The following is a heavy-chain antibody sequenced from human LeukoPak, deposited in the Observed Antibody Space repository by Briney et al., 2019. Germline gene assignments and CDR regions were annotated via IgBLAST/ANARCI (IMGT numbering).Heavy chain of an antibody. Sequence: GGSLRLSCAASGFTFSSYWMHWVRQAPGKGLVWVSHINSDGSSTTYADSVKGRFTISRDNAKNTLYLQMKSLRVEDTAVYYCARDAGYCTSNRCYKDYWGQGTLVTVSS. CDR2: INSDGSST. CDR3: ARDAGYCTSNRCYKDY. V-gene: IGHV3-74*03. CDR1: GFTFSSYW. J-gene: IGHJ4*02. D-gene: IGHD2-2*02.